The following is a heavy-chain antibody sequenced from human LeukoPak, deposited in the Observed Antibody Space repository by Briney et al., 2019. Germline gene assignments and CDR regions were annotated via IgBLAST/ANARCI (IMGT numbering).Heavy chain of an antibody. Sequence: GESLKISCKGSGYSFSSYWIGWVRQMPGKGLEWMGIIYPGDSDTRYSPSFQGQVTISADKSINTAYMQWSSLKASDTAMYYCARQRWLQLGAFDLWGQGTMVTVSS. J-gene: IGHJ3*01. V-gene: IGHV5-51*01. CDR2: IYPGDSDT. CDR3: ARQRWLQLGAFDL. D-gene: IGHD5-24*01. CDR1: GYSFSSYW.